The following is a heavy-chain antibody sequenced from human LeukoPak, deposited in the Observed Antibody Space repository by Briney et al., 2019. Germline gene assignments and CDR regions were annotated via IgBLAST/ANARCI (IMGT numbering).Heavy chain of an antibody. CDR3: ARGLYYYDSSGYSPSDY. J-gene: IGHJ4*02. CDR1: GFTFSSYG. V-gene: IGHV3-33*01. Sequence: GGSLRLSCAASGFTFSSYGMRWVRQAPGKGLEWVAVIWYDGSNKYYADSVKGRFTISRDNSKNTLYLQMNSLRAEDTAVYYCARGLYYYDSSGYSPSDYWGQGTLVTVSS. D-gene: IGHD3-22*01. CDR2: IWYDGSNK.